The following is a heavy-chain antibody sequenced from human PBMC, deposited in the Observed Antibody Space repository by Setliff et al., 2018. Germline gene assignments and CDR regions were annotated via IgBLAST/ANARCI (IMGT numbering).Heavy chain of an antibody. Sequence: GGSLSLSCAASGFTFSGFAMHWVRQAAGRGLEWVGRIRSHANNDATAYAASANGRFTISRDDSKNTAYLQMNSLKTEDTAVYYCTRSASSGSYQDYYMDVWGKGTTVTVSS. J-gene: IGHJ6*03. D-gene: IGHD3-10*01. CDR2: IRSHANNDAT. CDR1: GFTFSGFA. CDR3: TRSASSGSYQDYYMDV. V-gene: IGHV3-73*01.